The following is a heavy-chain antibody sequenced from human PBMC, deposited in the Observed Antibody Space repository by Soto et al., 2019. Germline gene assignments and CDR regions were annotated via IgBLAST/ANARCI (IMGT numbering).Heavy chain of an antibody. D-gene: IGHD1-26*01. J-gene: IGHJ5*02. CDR3: ARHYSGSYYSHWFDP. Sequence: SETLSLTCSVSGDSVSSGSYYWSWVRQPPGKGLEWIGYIFYSGNANYNPSLQSRVTISVDTSKNQFSLKLRPVTAADTAMYYCARHYSGSYYSHWFDPWGQGTLVTVSS. CDR1: GDSVSSGSYY. CDR2: IFYSGNA. V-gene: IGHV4-61*01.